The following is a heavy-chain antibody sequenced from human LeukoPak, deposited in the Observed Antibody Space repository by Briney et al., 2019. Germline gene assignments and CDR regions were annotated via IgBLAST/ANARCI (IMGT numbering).Heavy chain of an antibody. Sequence: GGSVSLSCAPSGFIFSNYLMHWDRQVPGKGLEWISRIRTDGSITGHAASVEGRFTISRDNVQRTVSLQMSSLTPEDTGVYYCVRDRTAATIFDYWG. CDR2: IRTDGSIT. V-gene: IGHV3-74*01. J-gene: IGHJ4*01. CDR3: VRDRTAATIFDY. CDR1: GFIFSNYL. D-gene: IGHD6-25*01.